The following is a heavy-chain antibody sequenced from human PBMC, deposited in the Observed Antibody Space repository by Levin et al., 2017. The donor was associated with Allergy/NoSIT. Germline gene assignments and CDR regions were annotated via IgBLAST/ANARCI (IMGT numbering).Heavy chain of an antibody. CDR3: ARDYDYSNYDTEFDY. CDR2: ISSSSSYI. V-gene: IGHV3-21*01. CDR1: GFTFSSYS. Sequence: GGSLRLSCAASGFTFSSYSMNWVRQAPGKGLEWVSSISSSSSYIYYADSVKGRFTISRDNAKNSLYLQMNSLRAEDTAVYYCARDYDYSNYDTEFDYWGQGTLVTVSS. J-gene: IGHJ4*02. D-gene: IGHD4-11*01.